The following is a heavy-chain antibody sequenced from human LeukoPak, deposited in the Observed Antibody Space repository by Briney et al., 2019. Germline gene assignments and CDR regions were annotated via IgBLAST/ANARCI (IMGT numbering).Heavy chain of an antibody. D-gene: IGHD6-19*01. CDR1: GYSFTNYW. CDR2: IYPGDSDT. Sequence: GESLKISCKGSGYSFTNYWIGWVRQMPGKGLEWMGIIYPGDSDTRYSPSFQGHVTISADKSISTAYLQWSSLKASDTAMYYCARGGYSSGWYRENYYYRMDVWGKGTTVTISS. J-gene: IGHJ6*04. V-gene: IGHV5-51*01. CDR3: ARGGYSSGWYRENYYYRMDV.